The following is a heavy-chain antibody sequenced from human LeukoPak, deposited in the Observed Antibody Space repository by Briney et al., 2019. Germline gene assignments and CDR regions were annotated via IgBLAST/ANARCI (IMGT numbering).Heavy chain of an antibody. CDR3: AKGKEGKRGYSYGFDY. J-gene: IGHJ4*02. Sequence: GRSLRLSCAASGFTFDDYAMHWVRQAPGKGLEWVSGISWNSGSIGYADSVKGRFTISRDNDKNSLYLQMNSLRAEDTALYYCAKGKEGKRGYSYGFDYWGQGTLVTVSS. V-gene: IGHV3-9*01. D-gene: IGHD5-18*01. CDR1: GFTFDDYA. CDR2: ISWNSGSI.